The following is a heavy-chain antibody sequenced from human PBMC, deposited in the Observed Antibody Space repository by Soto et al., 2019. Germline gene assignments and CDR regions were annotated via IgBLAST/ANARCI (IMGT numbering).Heavy chain of an antibody. CDR2: ISGKSDYI. CDR3: VRGSHSSGWSTLDY. Sequence: PGGSLRLSCSVSGFTFGDYAMHWVRQVPGKGLQWVSGISGKSDYIGYADSVRGRFTVSRDSAKNSLYLEMKSLRAEDMALYYCVRGSHSSGWSTLDYWGQGSQVTVSS. V-gene: IGHV3-9*03. J-gene: IGHJ4*02. D-gene: IGHD6-19*01. CDR1: GFTFGDYA.